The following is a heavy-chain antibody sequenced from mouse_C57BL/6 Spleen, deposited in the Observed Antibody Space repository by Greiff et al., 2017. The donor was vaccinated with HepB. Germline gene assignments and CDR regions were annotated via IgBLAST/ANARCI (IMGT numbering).Heavy chain of an antibody. J-gene: IGHJ3*01. V-gene: IGHV14-4*01. Sequence: DVKLQESGAELVRPGASVKLSCTASGFNIKDDYMHWVKQRPEQGLEWIGWIDPENGDTEYASKFQGKATITADTSSNTAYLQLSSLTSEDTAVYYCTTRLPWFAYWGQGTLVTVSA. CDR3: TTRLPWFAY. CDR1: GFNIKDDY. CDR2: IDPENGDT.